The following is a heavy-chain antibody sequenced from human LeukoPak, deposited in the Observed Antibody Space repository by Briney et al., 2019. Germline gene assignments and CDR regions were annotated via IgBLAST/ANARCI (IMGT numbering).Heavy chain of an antibody. CDR3: ARDPGRKQDYDFRSGYYP. D-gene: IGHD3-3*01. CDR2: IYYSGST. CDR1: GGSISSSSYY. Sequence: PSETLSLTCTVSGGSISSSSYYWGWIRQPPGKGLEWIGSIYYSGSTNYNPSLKSRVTISVDTSKNQFSLKLSSVTAADTAVYYCARDPGRKQDYDFRSGYYPWGQGTLVTVSS. V-gene: IGHV4-39*07. J-gene: IGHJ5*02.